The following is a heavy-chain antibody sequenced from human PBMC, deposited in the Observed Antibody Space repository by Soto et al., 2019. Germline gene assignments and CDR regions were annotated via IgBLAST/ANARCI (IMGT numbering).Heavy chain of an antibody. V-gene: IGHV1-69*13. CDR3: ASDTGVPAAPYYYYGMDV. J-gene: IGHJ6*02. CDR2: IIPIFGTA. Sequence: ASVKVSCKASGCTFSSYAISWVRQAPGQVLEWMGGIIPIFGTANYAQKFQGRVTITADESTSTAYMELRSLRSDDTAVYYCASDTGVPAAPYYYYGMDVWGQGTTVTVSS. CDR1: GCTFSSYA. D-gene: IGHD2-2*01.